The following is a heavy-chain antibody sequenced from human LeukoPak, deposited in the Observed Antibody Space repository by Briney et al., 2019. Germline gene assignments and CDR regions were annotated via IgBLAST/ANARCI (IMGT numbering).Heavy chain of an antibody. D-gene: IGHD3-10*01. CDR2: ISYDGSNK. CDR1: GFTFSSYA. J-gene: IGHJ3*02. Sequence: GGSLRLSCAASGFTFSSYAMHWVRQAPGKGLEWVAVISYDGSNKYYADSVKGRFTISRDNSKNTLYLQMTSLRVEDTAMYYCASRYYSPIWGQGTMVTVSS. V-gene: IGHV3-30-3*01. CDR3: ASRYYSPI.